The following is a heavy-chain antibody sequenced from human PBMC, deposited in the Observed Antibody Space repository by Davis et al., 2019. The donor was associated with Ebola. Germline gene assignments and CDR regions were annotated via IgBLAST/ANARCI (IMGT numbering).Heavy chain of an antibody. Sequence: GGSLRLSCAASGFTVSSNYMIWVRQAPGKGLEWVSLLYSSGSTFYADSVRGRFIISRDNYGNTLYLQMNSLRVEDTAVYFCARDPSGGSGWSVGYYGMDVWGKGTTVTVSS. J-gene: IGHJ6*04. CDR1: GFTVSSNY. CDR3: ARDPSGGSGWSVGYYGMDV. D-gene: IGHD6-19*01. V-gene: IGHV3-53*01. CDR2: LYSSGST.